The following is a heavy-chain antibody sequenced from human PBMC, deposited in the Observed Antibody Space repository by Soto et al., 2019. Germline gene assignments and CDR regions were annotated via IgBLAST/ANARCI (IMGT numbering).Heavy chain of an antibody. CDR1: GGTFSSYA. Sequence: SVKVSCKASGGTFSSYAISWVRQAPGQGLEWMGGIIPIFGTANYAQKFQGRVTITADESTSTAYMELSSLRSEDTAVYYCARPKGYFSSTSCYMAYYYYYYGMDVWGQGTTVTVSS. CDR3: ARPKGYFSSTSCYMAYYYYYYGMDV. D-gene: IGHD2-2*02. V-gene: IGHV1-69*13. CDR2: IIPIFGTA. J-gene: IGHJ6*02.